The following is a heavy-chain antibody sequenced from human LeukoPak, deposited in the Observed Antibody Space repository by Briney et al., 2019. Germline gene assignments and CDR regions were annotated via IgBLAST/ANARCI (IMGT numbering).Heavy chain of an antibody. J-gene: IGHJ3*02. D-gene: IGHD3-16*02. CDR2: IYYSGST. CDR1: GGSISNYY. V-gene: IGHV4-59*01. CDR3: ARVFYVWGSYRPLSAFDI. Sequence: PSETLSLTCTVSGGSISNYYWSRIRQPPGKGLEWVGYIYYSGSTNYNPSLKRRFTISVDTSKKQCSLKLSSVTAADTAVYYCARVFYVWGSYRPLSAFDIWGQGTMVTVSS.